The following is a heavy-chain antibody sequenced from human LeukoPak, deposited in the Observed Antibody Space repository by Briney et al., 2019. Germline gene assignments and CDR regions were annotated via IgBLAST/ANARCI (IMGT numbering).Heavy chain of an antibody. CDR2: IYTSGST. Sequence: SETLSLTCTVSGGSISSYYWSWIRQPAGKGLEWIGRIYTSGSTNYNPSLKSRVTMSVDTSKNQLSLKLSSVTAADTAVYYCARDVSGLATTYYYYYMDVWGKGTTVTVSS. CDR3: ARDVSGLATTYYYYYMDV. J-gene: IGHJ6*03. V-gene: IGHV4-4*07. D-gene: IGHD1-26*01. CDR1: GGSISSYY.